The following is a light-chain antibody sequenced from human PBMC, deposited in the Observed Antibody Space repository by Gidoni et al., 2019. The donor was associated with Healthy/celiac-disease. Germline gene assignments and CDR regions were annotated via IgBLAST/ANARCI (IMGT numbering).Light chain of an antibody. CDR1: QDISNY. CDR2: DAS. V-gene: IGKV1-33*01. CDR3: QQYDNLPPCS. J-gene: IGKJ2*04. Sequence: DIQMTQSPSSLSASVGDRVTITCQASQDISNYLNWYQQKPGKAPKLLIYDASNLETGVPSRFNGSGSGTDFTFTISSLQPEDIATYYCQQYDNLPPCSFGQGTKLEIK.